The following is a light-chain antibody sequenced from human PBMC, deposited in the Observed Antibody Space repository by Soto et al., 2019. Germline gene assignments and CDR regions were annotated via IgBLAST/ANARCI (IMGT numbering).Light chain of an antibody. Sequence: EKVVTQSPATVSVSPGERATLSCRASQSVGTSVAWYQQKPGQAPRLLIYGASTRATGVPARFSGSGSGTDCTLTIAILQSEDFGFYYCQKYNDWPTPFGQGSKVEIK. CDR1: QSVGTS. J-gene: IGKJ1*01. V-gene: IGKV3-15*01. CDR3: QKYNDWPTP. CDR2: GAS.